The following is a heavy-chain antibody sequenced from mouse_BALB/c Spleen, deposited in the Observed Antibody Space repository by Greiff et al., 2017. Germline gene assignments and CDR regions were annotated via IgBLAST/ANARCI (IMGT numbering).Heavy chain of an antibody. CDR1: GFNIKDYY. CDR3: TRETVEGAWFAY. Sequence: VQLQQSGAELVRPGALVKLSCKASGFNIKDYYMHWVKQRPEQGLEWIGWIDPENGNTIYDPKFQGKASITADTSSNTAYMQLSSPTSEDSAVYYCTRETVEGAWFAYWGQGTLVTVSA. CDR2: IDPENGNT. J-gene: IGHJ3*01. D-gene: IGHD1-1*01. V-gene: IGHV14-1*02.